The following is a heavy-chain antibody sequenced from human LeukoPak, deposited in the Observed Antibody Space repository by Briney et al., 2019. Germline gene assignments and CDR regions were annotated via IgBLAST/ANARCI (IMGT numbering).Heavy chain of an antibody. CDR1: GFTFNNYW. D-gene: IGHD3-10*02. CDR2: INQNGSEK. V-gene: IGHV3-7*05. J-gene: IGHJ4*02. CDR3: ARYGCYPLFDY. Sequence: TGGSLRLSCVASGFTFNNYWMNWVRQAREKGLEWVAKINQNGSEKFYVDSVKGQFTISRDNAKNSLYLQMNSLRAEDTALYYCARYGCYPLFDYWGQGTLVTVSS.